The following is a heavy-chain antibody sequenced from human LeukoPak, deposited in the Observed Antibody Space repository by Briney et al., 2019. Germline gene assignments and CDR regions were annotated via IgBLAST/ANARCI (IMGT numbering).Heavy chain of an antibody. Sequence: GGSLRLSCAASGFTVSNCWMHWVRQAPGKGLVWVSRISGDGSSTVYADSVKGRFTISRDKAKNTLYLQMNSLRAEDTAVYYCAKGREAGYYPYYYYGMDVWGQGTTVTVSS. CDR2: ISGDGSST. J-gene: IGHJ6*02. CDR3: AKGREAGYYPYYYYGMDV. D-gene: IGHD3-22*01. CDR1: GFTVSNCW. V-gene: IGHV3-74*01.